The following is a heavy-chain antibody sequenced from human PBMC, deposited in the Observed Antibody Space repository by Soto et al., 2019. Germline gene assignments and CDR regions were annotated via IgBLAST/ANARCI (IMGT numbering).Heavy chain of an antibody. CDR1: GYRFTTNW. V-gene: IGHV5-51*01. CDR2: IYPSDSDT. D-gene: IGHD6-19*01. CDR3: ARTIAVAGTVQYYFDY. J-gene: IGHJ4*02. Sequence: PGESLKISCKGSGYRFTTNWIGWVRQMPGKGLEWMGIIYPSDSDTRYSPSFQGQVIISADKSISTAYLQWSSLKASDTAMYYCARTIAVAGTVQYYFDYWGQGTQVTVSS.